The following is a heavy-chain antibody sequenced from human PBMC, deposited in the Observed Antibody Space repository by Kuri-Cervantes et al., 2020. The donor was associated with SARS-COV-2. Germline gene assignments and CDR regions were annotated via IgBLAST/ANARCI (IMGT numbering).Heavy chain of an antibody. CDR1: GYTFTSYG. CDR3: ARVQIWGPSSPFDY. Sequence: ASVKVSCKASGYTFTSYGISWVRRAPGQGLEWMGWISAYNGNTNYAQKLQGRVTMTTDTSASTAYMELRSLRSDDTAVYYCARVQIWGPSSPFDYWGQGTLVTVSS. J-gene: IGHJ4*02. CDR2: ISAYNGNT. D-gene: IGHD7-27*01. V-gene: IGHV1-18*01.